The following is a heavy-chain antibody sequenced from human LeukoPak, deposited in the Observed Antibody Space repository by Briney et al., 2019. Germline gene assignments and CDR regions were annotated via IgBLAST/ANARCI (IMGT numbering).Heavy chain of an antibody. CDR2: INSDGSST. V-gene: IGHV3-74*01. J-gene: IGHJ4*02. CDR3: ARDRGSISGSIVRIYYYGSGSYGYFDY. D-gene: IGHD3-10*01. CDR1: GFTFSSYW. Sequence: GGSLRLSCAASGFTFSSYWMHWVRQAPGKGLVWVSRINSDGSSTSYADSVKGRFTISRDNAKNTLYLQMNSLRAEDTAVYYCARDRGSISGSIVRIYYYGSGSYGYFDYWGQGTLVTVSS.